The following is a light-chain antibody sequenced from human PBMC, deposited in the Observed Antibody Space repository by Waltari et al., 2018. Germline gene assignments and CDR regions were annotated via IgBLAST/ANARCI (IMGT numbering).Light chain of an antibody. V-gene: IGLV2-14*03. CDR3: SSFTTSSTLL. CDR2: DVS. Sequence: QSALTQPASVSASPGESITISCTATSSDVGDFNSVSWYQPHPGKAPKFMIYDVSNRPSGVSHRFSGSKSGNTAPLTISGLQAEDEAVYYCSSFTTSSTLLFGGGTKLTVL. J-gene: IGLJ2*01. CDR1: SSDVGDFNS.